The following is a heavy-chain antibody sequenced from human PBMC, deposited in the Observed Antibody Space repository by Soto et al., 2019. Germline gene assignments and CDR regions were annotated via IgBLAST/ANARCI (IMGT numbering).Heavy chain of an antibody. J-gene: IGHJ4*02. CDR3: ARAWGYGDPTLSR. D-gene: IGHD4-17*01. CDR1: GGSLSSGGYY. CDR2: IYYSGST. V-gene: IGHV4-31*03. Sequence: SDTLSLTCTVSGGSLSSGGYYWSWIRQHPGKGLEWIGYIYYSGSTYYNPSLKSRVTISVDTSKNQFSLKLSSVTAADTAVYYCARAWGYGDPTLSRWGQGTLVTVSS.